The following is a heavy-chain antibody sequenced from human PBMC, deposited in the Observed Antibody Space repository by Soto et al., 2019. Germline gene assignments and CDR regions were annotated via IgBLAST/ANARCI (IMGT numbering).Heavy chain of an antibody. D-gene: IGHD5-12*01. CDR3: AREGSYSAYNFAHGIQLWSFDF. Sequence: SETLSLTCTVSGGSINTFYWSWVRQPAGKGLEWIGRIFSSGSTSFNPSLESRVAMSVDTSKNHFSLNLSSVIAADMAVYYCAREGSYSAYNFAHGIQLWSFDFWGQGALVTVSS. CDR1: GGSINTFY. J-gene: IGHJ4*02. V-gene: IGHV4-4*07. CDR2: IFSSGST.